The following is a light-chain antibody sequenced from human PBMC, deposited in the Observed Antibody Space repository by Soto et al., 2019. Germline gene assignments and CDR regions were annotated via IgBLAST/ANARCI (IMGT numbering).Light chain of an antibody. CDR2: DAS. V-gene: IGKV3D-20*02. CDR3: QQRNDWPWT. J-gene: IGKJ1*01. Sequence: EFVFTQSAGTLSLSPGERATLSCRASQSVSSSYLAWYQQKPGQAPRLLIPDASDRAAGVPVRFSGSGSGTDSTLTISSLEPEDFAVYFCQQRNDWPWTFGQGTKVDI. CDR1: QSVSSSY.